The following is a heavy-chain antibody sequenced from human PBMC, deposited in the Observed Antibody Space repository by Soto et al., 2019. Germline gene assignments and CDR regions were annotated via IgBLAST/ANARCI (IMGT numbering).Heavy chain of an antibody. J-gene: IGHJ4*02. D-gene: IGHD3-22*01. Sequence: GRSLTLSCAASGFTFSTYGMHWVRQAPGKGLEWVAVISFDGSNKYYADSVKGRFTISRDNSKNTLYLQMNSLRAEDTAVYYCAKDHAEIVVVMTFDYWGQGTRVTVSS. CDR3: AKDHAEIVVVMTFDY. CDR2: ISFDGSNK. V-gene: IGHV3-30*18. CDR1: GFTFSTYG.